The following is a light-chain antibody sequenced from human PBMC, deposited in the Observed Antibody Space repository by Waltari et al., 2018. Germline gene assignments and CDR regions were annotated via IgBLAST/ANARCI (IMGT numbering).Light chain of an antibody. V-gene: IGLV1-51*01. CDR1: SSKHGENY. Sequence: QSVLTQPPPVAAAPGQKVRITCPGSSSKHGENYRPWYRQVPGTAPKLLIYDKIKRPSGIPDRFSGSKSGTSATLGITGLQTGDEADYYCGTWDSSLSVLVFGGGTNLTVL. J-gene: IGLJ3*02. CDR2: DKI. CDR3: GTWDSSLSVLV.